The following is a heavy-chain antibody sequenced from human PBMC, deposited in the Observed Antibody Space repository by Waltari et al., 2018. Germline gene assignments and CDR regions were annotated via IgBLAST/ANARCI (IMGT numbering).Heavy chain of an antibody. J-gene: IGHJ6*02. CDR2: INHSGST. CDR3: ARLAAAGPASYYYYGMDV. Sequence: QVQLQQWGAGLLKPSETLSLTCAVYGGSFSGYYWSWIRQPPGKGLEWIGEINHSGSTNYNPCLKSRVTIAVDTSKNQFSLKLSAVTAADTAVYYCARLAAAGPASYYYYGMDVWGQGTTVTVSS. D-gene: IGHD6-13*01. V-gene: IGHV4-34*01. CDR1: GGSFSGYY.